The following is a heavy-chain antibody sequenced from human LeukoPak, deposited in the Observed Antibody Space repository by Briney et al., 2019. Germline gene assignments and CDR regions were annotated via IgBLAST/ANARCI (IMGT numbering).Heavy chain of an antibody. Sequence: TLSLTCAISGDSVSSNSAAWNWIRQSPSRGLEWLGRTYYRSKWNNDYAVSVKSRLTINPDTSKNQFSLQLNSVTPEDTAVYYCARSSWGSYYPLFDYWGQGTLVTVSS. J-gene: IGHJ4*02. D-gene: IGHD3-10*01. CDR3: ARSSWGSYYPLFDY. CDR1: GDSVSSNSAA. CDR2: TYYRSKWNN. V-gene: IGHV6-1*01.